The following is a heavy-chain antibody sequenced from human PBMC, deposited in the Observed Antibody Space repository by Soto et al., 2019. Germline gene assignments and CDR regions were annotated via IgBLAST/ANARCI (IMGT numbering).Heavy chain of an antibody. V-gene: IGHV3-48*03. CDR2: ISTLGTTI. J-gene: IGHJ4*02. Sequence: GGSLRLSCSASGFNFKIYGMTWVRQAPGKGLEWISDISTLGTTIHYADSVRDRFTISRDNPTNTVYLHLTSLRDEDTAVYYCATVASMCGVNSTLFFFDLWGQGTLVTVSS. CDR3: ATVASMCGVNSTLFFFDL. CDR1: GFNFKIYG. D-gene: IGHD3-10*02.